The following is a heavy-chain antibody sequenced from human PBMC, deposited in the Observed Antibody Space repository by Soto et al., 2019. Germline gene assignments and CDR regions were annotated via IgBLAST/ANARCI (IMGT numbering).Heavy chain of an antibody. D-gene: IGHD3-22*01. V-gene: IGHV1-69*13. J-gene: IGHJ5*02. CDR2: IIPIFGTA. CDR1: GGTFSSYA. Sequence: ASVKVSCKASGGTFSSYAISWVRQAPGQGLEWMGGIIPIFGTANYAQKFQGRVTITADESTSTAYMELSSLRSEDTAVYYCARGRLSTTKYSSGRKGWFDPWGQGTLVTVSS. CDR3: ARGRLSTTKYSSGRKGWFDP.